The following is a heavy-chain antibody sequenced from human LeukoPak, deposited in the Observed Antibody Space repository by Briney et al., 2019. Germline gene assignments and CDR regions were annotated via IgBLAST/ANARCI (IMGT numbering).Heavy chain of an antibody. J-gene: IGHJ4*02. CDR1: GFTFSNYG. D-gene: IGHD2-21*02. V-gene: IGHV3-23*01. Sequence: PGGSLRLSCGASGFTFSNYGMGWVRQTPGKGLEWLSSVSGSGANTYYADSVKGRFTISRDKSKNTLYLQMDSLRTEDTAVYYCARDVCFDDCYPYFDYWGQGTLVTVSS. CDR3: ARDVCFDDCYPYFDY. CDR2: VSGSGANT.